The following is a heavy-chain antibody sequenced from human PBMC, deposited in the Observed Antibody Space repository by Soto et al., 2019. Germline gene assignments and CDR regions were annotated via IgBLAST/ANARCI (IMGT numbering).Heavy chain of an antibody. CDR1: GYSFTSYW. V-gene: IGHV5-51*01. CDR2: IYPGDSDT. Sequence: GETLKISCKGSGYSFTSYWIGWVRQMPGKGLEWMGIIYPGDSDTRYSPSFQGQVTISAAKSISTAYLQWSSLKASDTAMYYCARSLYCSTSCPWPSWFDPWGQGTLVTVSS. D-gene: IGHD2-2*01. J-gene: IGHJ5*02. CDR3: ARSLYCSTSCPWPSWFDP.